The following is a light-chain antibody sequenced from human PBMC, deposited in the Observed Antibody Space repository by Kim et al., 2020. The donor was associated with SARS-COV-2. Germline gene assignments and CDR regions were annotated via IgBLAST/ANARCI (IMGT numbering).Light chain of an antibody. CDR1: YNY. Sequence: QSALTQPPSASGSPGQSVTISCSGIYNYISWYQQHPGKTPKLLSYDVNKRPSGVPDRFSGSKSANTASLTVSGLQADDEADYYCSSFAASNILLFGGGTQLTVL. J-gene: IGLJ2*01. V-gene: IGLV2-8*01. CDR3: SSFAASNILL. CDR2: DVN.